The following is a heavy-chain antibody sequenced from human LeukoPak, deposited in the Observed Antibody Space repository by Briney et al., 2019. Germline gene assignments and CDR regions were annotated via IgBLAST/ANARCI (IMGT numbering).Heavy chain of an antibody. J-gene: IGHJ4*02. CDR2: INPKSGGT. CDR3: ATRGTYDSSDYFDY. D-gene: IGHD3-22*01. Sequence: ASVKVSRKASGYNFTGYYIHWVRQAPGQGLEWMGWINPKSGGTKYAQKFQGRVTMTRDTSISTAYMELSRLRSDDTAVYYCATRGTYDSSDYFDYWGQGTLVTVSS. V-gene: IGHV1-2*02. CDR1: GYNFTGYY.